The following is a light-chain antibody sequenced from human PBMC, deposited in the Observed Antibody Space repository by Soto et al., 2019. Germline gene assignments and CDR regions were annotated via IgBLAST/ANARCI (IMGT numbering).Light chain of an antibody. CDR1: TSNIGAPYD. CDR3: QSYDISLHNYV. J-gene: IGLJ1*01. Sequence: VLTQPPSVSGAPGQRVSISCTGSTSNIGAPYDVHWYQHLPGTAPKLLIYGDNNRPSGVPDRFSGSKSGTSASLAITRLQAEDEADYYCQSYDISLHNYVFGTGTKV. V-gene: IGLV1-40*01. CDR2: GDN.